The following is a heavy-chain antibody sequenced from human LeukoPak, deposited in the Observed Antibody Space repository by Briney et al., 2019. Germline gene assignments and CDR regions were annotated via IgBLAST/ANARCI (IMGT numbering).Heavy chain of an antibody. V-gene: IGHV3-21*04. J-gene: IGHJ3*02. Sequence: GGSLRLSCAASGVTFSSYSMNWVRQAPGKGLEWVSSISSSSSYIYYADSVKGRFTISRDNAKNSLYLQMHSLRAEDTAVYYCAKDQTAIPAGGAFDIWGQGTMVTVSS. CDR2: ISSSSSYI. CDR3: AKDQTAIPAGGAFDI. D-gene: IGHD3-16*01. CDR1: GVTFSSYS.